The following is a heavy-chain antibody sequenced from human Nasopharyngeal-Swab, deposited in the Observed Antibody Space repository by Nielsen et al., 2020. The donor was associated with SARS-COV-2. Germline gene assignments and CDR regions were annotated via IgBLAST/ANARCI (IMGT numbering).Heavy chain of an antibody. CDR3: ARDSGMVRGVLDY. CDR1: GFTFSSYA. J-gene: IGHJ4*02. V-gene: IGHV3-30-3*01. Sequence: GGSLRLSCAASGFTFSSYAMHWVRQAPGKGLEWVAVISYDGSNKYYADSVKGRFTISRDNSKNTLYLQMNSLRAEDTAAYYCARDSGMVRGVLDYWGQGTLVTVSS. CDR2: ISYDGSNK. D-gene: IGHD3-10*01.